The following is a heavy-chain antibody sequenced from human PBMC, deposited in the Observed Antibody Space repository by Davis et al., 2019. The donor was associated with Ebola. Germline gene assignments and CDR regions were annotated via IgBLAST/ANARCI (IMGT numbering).Heavy chain of an antibody. CDR1: GGTFSSYA. D-gene: IGHD6-6*01. Sequence: ASVKVSCKASGGTFSSYAISWVRQAPGQGLEWMGRINAYNGVTSYAQKVKGRVTMTTETATNTAYMELRSLKPDDTAVYYCARFELAARPGWFDPWGQGSRVTVSS. CDR3: ARFELAARPGWFDP. J-gene: IGHJ5*02. V-gene: IGHV1-18*01. CDR2: INAYNGVT.